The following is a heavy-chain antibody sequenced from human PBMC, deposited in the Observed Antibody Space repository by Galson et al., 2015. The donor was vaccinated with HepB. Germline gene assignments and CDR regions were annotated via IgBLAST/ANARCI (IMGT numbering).Heavy chain of an antibody. Sequence: SVKVSCKASGSILSSFHLNWVRQAPGQGLEWVGMINPSGDITNSSQRFQGRLTMTRDMSTSTFYLELTRLKSEDTAVYYCARPSDDVWSVFGSWNLTYSMDVWDKVTTVTVCS. CDR1: GSILSSFH. CDR2: INPSGDIT. J-gene: IGHJ6*03. CDR3: ARPSDDVWSVFGSWNLTYSMDV. D-gene: IGHD3-3*01. V-gene: IGHV1-46*01.